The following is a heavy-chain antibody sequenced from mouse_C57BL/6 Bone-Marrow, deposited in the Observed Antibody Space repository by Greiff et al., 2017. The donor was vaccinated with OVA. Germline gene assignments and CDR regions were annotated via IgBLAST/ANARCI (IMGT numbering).Heavy chain of an antibody. Sequence: EVMLVESGGDLVKPGGSLRLSCAASGFSFSSYGMSWVRQTPDKRLEWVATISSGGSYNYCPDSVKGRFTISRDNAKNTLYLQMSKLKSEDTAMYDCASQGAAQATYYFDYWGQGTTLTVSS. CDR3: ASQGAAQATYYFDY. J-gene: IGHJ2*01. D-gene: IGHD3-2*02. CDR2: ISSGGSYN. V-gene: IGHV5-6*01. CDR1: GFSFSSYG.